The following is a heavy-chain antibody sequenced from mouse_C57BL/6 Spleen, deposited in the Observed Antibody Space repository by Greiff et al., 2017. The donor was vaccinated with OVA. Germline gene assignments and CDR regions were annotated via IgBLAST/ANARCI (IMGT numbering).Heavy chain of an antibody. Sequence: VQLQQSGAELARPGASVKLSCKASGYTFTSYGISWVKQRTGQGLEWIGEIYPRSGNTYYNEKFKGKATLTADKSSSTAYMELRSLTSEDSAVYFCARSNTGYYGSSYDYYAMDYWGQGTSVTVSS. D-gene: IGHD1-1*01. CDR3: ARSNTGYYGSSYDYYAMDY. J-gene: IGHJ4*01. CDR1: GYTFTSYG. V-gene: IGHV1-81*01. CDR2: IYPRSGNT.